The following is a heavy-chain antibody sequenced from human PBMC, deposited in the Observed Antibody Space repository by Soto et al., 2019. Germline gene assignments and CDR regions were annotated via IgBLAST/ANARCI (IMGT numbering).Heavy chain of an antibody. Sequence: GGSLRLSCAASGFTFSSYWMHWVRQAPGEGLVWVSRINNDGSSTNYADSVKGRFTISRDNAKNTLYLQVNSLRVEDTAVYYCARGAYVIRGLINYYFDYWGQGTPVTVSS. CDR3: ARGAYVIRGLINYYFDY. V-gene: IGHV3-74*01. CDR1: GFTFSSYW. D-gene: IGHD3-10*01. J-gene: IGHJ4*02. CDR2: INNDGSST.